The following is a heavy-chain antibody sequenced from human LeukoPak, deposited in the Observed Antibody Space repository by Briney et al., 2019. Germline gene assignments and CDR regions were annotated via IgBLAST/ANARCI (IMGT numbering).Heavy chain of an antibody. CDR3: AKDLNWGFPFDY. J-gene: IGHJ4*02. D-gene: IGHD7-27*01. CDR1: GFTFSSYG. Sequence: PGGSLRLSCAASGFTFSSYGMHWVRQAPGKGLEWVAVISHDGSNKYYADSVKGRFTISRDNSKNTLYLQMNSLRAEDTAVYYCAKDLNWGFPFDYWGQGTLVTVSS. CDR2: ISHDGSNK. V-gene: IGHV3-30*18.